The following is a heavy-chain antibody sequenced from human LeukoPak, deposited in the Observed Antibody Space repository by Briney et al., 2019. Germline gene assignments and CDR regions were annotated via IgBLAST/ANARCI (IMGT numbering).Heavy chain of an antibody. J-gene: IGHJ4*02. CDR3: ARGTGSSWYGGRFDS. CDR2: INHSGST. V-gene: IGHV4-34*01. CDR1: GGSFSGYY. Sequence: SETLSLTCAVYGGSFSGYYWSWIRQPPGKGLEWIGEINHSGSTNYNPSLKSRVTTSVDTSKNQFSLKLSSVTAADTAVYYCARGTGSSWYGGRFDSWGQGTLVTVSS. D-gene: IGHD6-13*01.